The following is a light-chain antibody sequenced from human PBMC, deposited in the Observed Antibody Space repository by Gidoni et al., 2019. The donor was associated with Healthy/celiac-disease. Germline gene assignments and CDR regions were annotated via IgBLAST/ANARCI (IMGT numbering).Light chain of an antibody. CDR3: QQRSNWPLT. J-gene: IGKJ4*01. CDR1: QSVSSD. V-gene: IGKV3-11*01. Sequence: IVSTQSPATLSLSPGERATLSCRASQSVSSDLAWYQQKPGQAPRLLIYDASNRATGIPARFSGSGSGTDFTLTISSLEPEDFAVYYCQQRSNWPLTFGGGTKVEIK. CDR2: DAS.